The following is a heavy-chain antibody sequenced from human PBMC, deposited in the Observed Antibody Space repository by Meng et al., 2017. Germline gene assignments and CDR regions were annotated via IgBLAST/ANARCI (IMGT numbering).Heavy chain of an antibody. CDR1: GYTFTSYS. CDR2: INTNTGTP. CDR3: ATISPRDSSGLSFDY. J-gene: IGHJ4*02. V-gene: IGHV7-4-1*02. Sequence: HVRLCQSVSEINNPVCSVKIVGNASGYTFTSYSNKWVRQAPGQWLEWMGWINTNTGTPTYAQGFTGRFVFSLDTSVSTAYLQISSLKAEDTAVYYCATISPRDSSGLSFDYWGQGTLVTVSS. D-gene: IGHD3-22*01.